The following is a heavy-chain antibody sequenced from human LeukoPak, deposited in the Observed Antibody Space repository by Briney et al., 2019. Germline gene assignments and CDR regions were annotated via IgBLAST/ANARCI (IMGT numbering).Heavy chain of an antibody. CDR3: AKDDAVAGLDY. CDR2: IRYDESNK. D-gene: IGHD6-19*01. V-gene: IGHV3-30*02. Sequence: GGSLRLSCAASGFIFSSYGMHWVRQAPGKGLEWVAFIRYDESNKYYADSVKGRFTISRDNSKNTLYLQTNSLRAEDTAVYYCAKDDAVAGLDYWGQGTLVTVSS. CDR1: GFIFSSYG. J-gene: IGHJ4*02.